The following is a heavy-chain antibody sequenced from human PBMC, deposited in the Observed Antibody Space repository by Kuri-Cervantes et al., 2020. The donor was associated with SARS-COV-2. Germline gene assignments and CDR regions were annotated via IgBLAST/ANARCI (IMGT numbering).Heavy chain of an antibody. D-gene: IGHD3-3*01. CDR1: GGSFSGFY. V-gene: IGHV4-34*01. CDR3: ARASTTIYGVLIALFSSNAFGV. Sequence: SETLSLTCAVYGGSFSGFYWSWIRQPPGKGLEWIGEINHSGSANYSPSLKSRVTISVDTPKNQFSLRLSSVTAADTGVYYCARASTTIYGVLIALFSSNAFGVWGQGTMVTVSS. CDR2: INHSGSA. J-gene: IGHJ3*01.